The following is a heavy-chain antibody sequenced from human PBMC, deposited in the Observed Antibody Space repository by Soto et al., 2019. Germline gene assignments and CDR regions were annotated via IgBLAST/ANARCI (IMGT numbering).Heavy chain of an antibody. CDR1: GGSISSYY. Sequence: PSETLSLTCTVSGGSISSYYWSWIRQPPGKGLEWIGHVYYSGNTNYNPSLKSRVTISVDTSKSQFSLKLSSVTAADTAVYYCAKDSGYNYGYFRWFDPWGQGTLVTVS. CDR3: AKDSGYNYGYFRWFDP. CDR2: VYYSGNT. J-gene: IGHJ5*02. D-gene: IGHD5-18*01. V-gene: IGHV4-59*01.